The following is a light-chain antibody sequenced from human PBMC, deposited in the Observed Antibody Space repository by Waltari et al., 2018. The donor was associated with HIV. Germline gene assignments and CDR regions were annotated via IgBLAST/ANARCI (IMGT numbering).Light chain of an antibody. CDR3: QQYYSRPPT. CDR1: QSVFYSSNNKNY. J-gene: IGKJ2*01. Sequence: DIVMTQSPDSLAVSLGERATINCTSSQSVFYSSNNKNYLAWYQRKPGQPPKLLIYWASTRESGVPDRFSGSGSGTDFSLTSSSLQAEDVAVYYCQQYYSRPPTFGQGTKLEIK. CDR2: WAS. V-gene: IGKV4-1*01.